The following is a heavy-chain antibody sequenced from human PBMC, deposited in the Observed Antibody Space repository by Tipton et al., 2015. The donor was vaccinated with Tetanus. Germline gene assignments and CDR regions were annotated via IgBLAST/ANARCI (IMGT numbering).Heavy chain of an antibody. D-gene: IGHD4-17*01. CDR3: ARIDDDYGDYEVY. Sequence: TLSLTCTVSGGSISSYYWSWIRQPPGKGLEWIGSIYYSGSTYYNPSLKSRVTISVDTSKNQFSLKLSSVTAADTAVYYCARIDDDYGDYEVYWGQGTLVTVSS. V-gene: IGHV4-59*05. CDR1: GGSISSYY. J-gene: IGHJ4*02. CDR2: IYYSGST.